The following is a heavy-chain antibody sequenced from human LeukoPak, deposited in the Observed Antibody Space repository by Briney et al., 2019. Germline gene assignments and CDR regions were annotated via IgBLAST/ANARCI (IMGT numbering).Heavy chain of an antibody. V-gene: IGHV3-30*02. CDR2: IRYDGSNK. CDR3: ARDGQGIAAAGTFDY. CDR1: GFTFSSYG. Sequence: PGGSPRLSCAASGFTFSSYGMHWVRQAPGKGLEWVAFIRYDGSNKYYADSVKGRFTISRDNSKNTLYLQMNSLRAEDTAVYYCARDGQGIAAAGTFDYWGQGTLVTVSS. D-gene: IGHD6-13*01. J-gene: IGHJ4*02.